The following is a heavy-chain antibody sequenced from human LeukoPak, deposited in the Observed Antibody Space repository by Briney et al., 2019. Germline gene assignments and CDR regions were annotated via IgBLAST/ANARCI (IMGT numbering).Heavy chain of an antibody. D-gene: IGHD2-15*01. CDR3: ARVLKRGPQPFGY. CDR1: GYTFTGYY. CDR2: INPNSGGT. V-gene: IGHV1-2*02. J-gene: IGHJ4*02. Sequence: GASVKVSCKASGYTFTGYYMHWVRQVPGQGLEWMGWINPNSGGTNYAQKFQGRVTMTRDTSISTAYMELSRLRSDDTAVYYCARVLKRGPQPFGYWGQGTLVTVSS.